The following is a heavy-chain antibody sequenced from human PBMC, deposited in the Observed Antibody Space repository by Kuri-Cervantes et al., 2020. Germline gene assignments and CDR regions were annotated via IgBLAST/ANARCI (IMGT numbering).Heavy chain of an antibody. J-gene: IGHJ4*02. V-gene: IGHV4-39*07. Sequence: SETLSLTCTVSGGSVSSRSWYWGWIRQTPGKGLEWIGSIYYSGSTYYNPSLKSRVTISVDMSKNQFSLKLSSVTAADTAVYYCARNYDILTGCYDGYFDYWGQGALVTVSS. CDR1: GGSVSSRSWY. D-gene: IGHD3-9*01. CDR3: ARNYDILTGCYDGYFDY. CDR2: IYYSGST.